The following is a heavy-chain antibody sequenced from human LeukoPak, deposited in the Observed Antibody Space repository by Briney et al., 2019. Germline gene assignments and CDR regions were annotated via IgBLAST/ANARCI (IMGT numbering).Heavy chain of an antibody. CDR3: ARNIVVVTAIPTIDAFDI. CDR1: GYTFTSYY. Sequence: GASVKVSCKASGYTFTSYYMHWVRQAPGQGLEWMGIINPSGGSTSYAQKFQGRVTMTRDMSTSTVYMELSSLRSEDTAVYYCARNIVVVTAIPTIDAFDIWGQGTMVTVSS. J-gene: IGHJ3*02. V-gene: IGHV1-46*01. D-gene: IGHD2-21*02. CDR2: INPSGGST.